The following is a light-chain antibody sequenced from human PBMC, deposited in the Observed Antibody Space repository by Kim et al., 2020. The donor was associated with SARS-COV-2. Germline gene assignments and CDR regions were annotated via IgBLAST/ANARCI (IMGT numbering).Light chain of an antibody. Sequence: LSQGEGATLSCKASQSVSSRYLAWYQQKPGQAPRLLIYGASSRAAGIADRFSGSGSGTDFTLTISRLDPEDFAVYYCQQYGTSAYTFGQGTKLEI. CDR1: QSVSSRY. CDR2: GAS. CDR3: QQYGTSAYT. V-gene: IGKV3-20*01. J-gene: IGKJ2*01.